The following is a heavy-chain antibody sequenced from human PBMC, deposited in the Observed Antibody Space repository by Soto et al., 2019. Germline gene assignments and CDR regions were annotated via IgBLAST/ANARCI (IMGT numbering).Heavy chain of an antibody. CDR1: GGAISSGGYH. Sequence: QVHLQESGPGLVKPSQTLSLTCNVSGGAISSGGYHWSWIRQYPGKGLEWIGHTFHSGSTNYNPYLQSRLTISVDTSKKHFSLHLISLTAADTAVYFCARAGVVTRHFDSWGQGTLVTVSS. J-gene: IGHJ4*02. CDR3: ARAGVVTRHFDS. V-gene: IGHV4-31*03. CDR2: TFHSGST. D-gene: IGHD3-3*01.